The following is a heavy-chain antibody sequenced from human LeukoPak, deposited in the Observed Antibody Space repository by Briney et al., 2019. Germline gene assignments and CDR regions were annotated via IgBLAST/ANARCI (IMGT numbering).Heavy chain of an antibody. V-gene: IGHV3-64*01. CDR2: ISKNGGNT. CDR1: GFALSSYA. J-gene: IGHJ6*03. CDR3: ARAGEGRYYQYYYMDV. D-gene: IGHD1-26*01. Sequence: PGGSLRLSCAAPGFALSSYAMHWVRQAPGKGLEYVSAISKNGGNTYYANSVKGRFSISRDNSKNTLYLQMGSLRTEDMAVYYCARAGEGRYYQYYYMDVWGKGTTVTVSS.